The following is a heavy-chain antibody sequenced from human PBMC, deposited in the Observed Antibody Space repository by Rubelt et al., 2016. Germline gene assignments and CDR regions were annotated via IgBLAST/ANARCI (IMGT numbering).Heavy chain of an antibody. CDR3: SVLPDFDY. Sequence: QLQMQESGPGLVKPSETLSLTCTVSGGSISRSNYYWSWLRQPPGKGLEWIGTVYYTGPTSSNPSLKSRVTMSIDTSKNQFSLNLNSVTAADTAVYYCSVLPDFDYWGQGTLVTVSS. D-gene: IGHD4/OR15-4a*01. CDR1: GGSISRSNYY. V-gene: IGHV4-39*01. CDR2: VYYTGPT. J-gene: IGHJ4*02.